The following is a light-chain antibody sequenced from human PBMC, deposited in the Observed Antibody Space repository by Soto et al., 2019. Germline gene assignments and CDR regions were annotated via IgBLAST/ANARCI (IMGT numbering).Light chain of an antibody. CDR2: GAS. CDR1: QSVSSSS. J-gene: IGKJ2*01. Sequence: EIVLTQSPGTLSLSPGERATLSCRASQSVSSSSLAWYQQKPGQAPRLLIYGASSMATGIPDRFSGSGSGTHCTLTISRREPEDFALYYCQQYGSSPPYTFGQGTKLEIK. CDR3: QQYGSSPPYT. V-gene: IGKV3-20*01.